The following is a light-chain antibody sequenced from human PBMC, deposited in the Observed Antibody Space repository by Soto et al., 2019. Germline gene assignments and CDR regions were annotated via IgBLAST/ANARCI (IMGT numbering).Light chain of an antibody. J-gene: IGKJ4*01. V-gene: IGKV1-5*03. Sequence: DIQMTQSPSTLSASVGDRVTLTCRASQSISSWLAWYQQKPGKAPKLLIYRASNLDSGVPSRFSGSGSGTEFTLTISSLQPDDVATYYCQQYKGFPLTFGGGTKVEI. CDR2: RAS. CDR3: QQYKGFPLT. CDR1: QSISSW.